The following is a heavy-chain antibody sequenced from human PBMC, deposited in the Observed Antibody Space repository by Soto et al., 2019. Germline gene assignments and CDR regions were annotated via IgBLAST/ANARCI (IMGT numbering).Heavy chain of an antibody. D-gene: IGHD1-26*01. J-gene: IGHJ3*02. CDR3: AREVGATTFDAFDI. CDR2: ISYDGSNK. V-gene: IGHV3-30-3*01. CDR1: GFTFSSYA. Sequence: GGSLRLSCAASGFTFSSYAMHWVRQAPGKGLEWVAVISYDGSNKYYADSVKGRFTISRDNSKNTLYLQMNSLRAEDTAVYYCAREVGATTFDAFDIWGQGTMVTVSS.